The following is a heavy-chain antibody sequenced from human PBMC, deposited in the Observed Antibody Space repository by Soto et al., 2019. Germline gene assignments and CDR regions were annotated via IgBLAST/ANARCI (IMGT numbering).Heavy chain of an antibody. D-gene: IGHD3-22*01. Sequence: ASVKVSCKASGYTFSDYFIQWLRQAPGQGLEWVAWINPKTAATNYAKNFQGWATVKGRFTISRDNSKNTLYLQMNSLRVEDTAVYYCARVVGGLPRQEYYFDSRGSQEAYYYGMDVWGQGTTVTVSS. V-gene: IGHV1-2*04. CDR3: ARVVGGLPRQEYYFDSRGSQEAYYYGMDV. CDR1: GYTFSDYF. J-gene: IGHJ6*02. CDR2: INPKTAAT.